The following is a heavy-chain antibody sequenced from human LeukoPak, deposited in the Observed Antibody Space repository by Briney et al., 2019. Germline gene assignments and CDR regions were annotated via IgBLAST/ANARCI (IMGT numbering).Heavy chain of an antibody. CDR1: GGSISYY. J-gene: IGHJ3*02. Sequence: SETLSLTCSVSGGSISYYWVWIRQPPGKGLEWIGSIYYTGSTYYNPSLKSRVAISVDTSKNQFSLNLSSVTAADTAVYYCARKRDAFDIWGQGTMVTVSS. CDR2: IYYTGST. V-gene: IGHV4-39*07. CDR3: ARKRDAFDI.